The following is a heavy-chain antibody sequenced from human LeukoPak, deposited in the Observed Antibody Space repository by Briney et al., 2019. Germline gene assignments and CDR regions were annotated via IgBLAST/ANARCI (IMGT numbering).Heavy chain of an antibody. CDR1: GYTFSSYY. V-gene: IGHV1-46*01. CDR3: ARDRVGAPTGHNDAFDI. D-gene: IGHD1-26*01. CDR2: INPSGGST. J-gene: IGHJ3*02. Sequence: ASVKVSCKAFGYTFSSYYMLWVRQAPGQRLKGMGIINPSGGSTSYAQKFQGRVTMTRDTSTSTVYMELSSLRSEDTAVYYCARDRVGAPTGHNDAFDIWGQGTMVTVSS.